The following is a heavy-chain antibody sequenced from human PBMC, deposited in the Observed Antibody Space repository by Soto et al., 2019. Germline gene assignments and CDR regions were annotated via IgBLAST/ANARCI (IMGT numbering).Heavy chain of an antibody. Sequence: SETLSLTCTVSGGSISSYYWSWIRQPPGKGLEWIGYIYYSGSTNYNPSLKSRVTISVDTSKNQFSLKLSSVTAADTAVYYCARFYRIRWFDPSGQGTLVTVSS. CDR1: GGSISSYY. D-gene: IGHD2-15*01. J-gene: IGHJ5*02. V-gene: IGHV4-59*01. CDR2: IYYSGST. CDR3: ARFYRIRWFDP.